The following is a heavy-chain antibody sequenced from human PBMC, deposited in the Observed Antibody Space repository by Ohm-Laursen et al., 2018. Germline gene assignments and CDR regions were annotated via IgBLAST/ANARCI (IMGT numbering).Heavy chain of an antibody. Sequence: SETLSLTWAVYGGSFSGYYWSWIRQPPGKGLEWIGEIDHSGSTNYNPSLKSRVTISVDTSKNQFSLKLSSVTAADTAVYYCARVRGPLYSSSWYPDYWGQGTLVTVSS. CDR1: GGSFSGYY. V-gene: IGHV4-34*01. CDR2: IDHSGST. D-gene: IGHD6-13*01. J-gene: IGHJ4*02. CDR3: ARVRGPLYSSSWYPDY.